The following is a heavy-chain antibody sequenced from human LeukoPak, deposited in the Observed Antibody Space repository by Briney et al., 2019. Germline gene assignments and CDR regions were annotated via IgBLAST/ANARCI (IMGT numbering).Heavy chain of an antibody. Sequence: ASVKVSCKASGYTFTDYYMHWVRQAPGQGLEWMGWINPDSGGPNYAQKFQGRVTMTRDTSISTAYMEPSRLRSDDTAVYYCARDRSSSWRTNYYYYGMDVWGQGTTVTVSS. CDR1: GYTFTDYY. D-gene: IGHD6-13*01. J-gene: IGHJ6*02. CDR3: ARDRSSSWRTNYYYYGMDV. V-gene: IGHV1-2*02. CDR2: INPDSGGP.